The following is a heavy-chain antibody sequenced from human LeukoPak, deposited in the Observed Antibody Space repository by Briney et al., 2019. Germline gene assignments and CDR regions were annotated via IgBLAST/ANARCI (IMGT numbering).Heavy chain of an antibody. V-gene: IGHV3-30-3*02. J-gene: IGHJ3*02. D-gene: IGHD3-22*01. Sequence: GGSLRLSCAASGFTFSSYAMHWVRQAPGKGLEWVAVISYDGSNKYYADSVKGRFTISRDNSKNTLYLQMNSLRAEDTAVYYCAKSYYDSSGYYYATPDAFDIWGQGTMVTVSS. CDR2: ISYDGSNK. CDR1: GFTFSSYA. CDR3: AKSYYDSSGYYYATPDAFDI.